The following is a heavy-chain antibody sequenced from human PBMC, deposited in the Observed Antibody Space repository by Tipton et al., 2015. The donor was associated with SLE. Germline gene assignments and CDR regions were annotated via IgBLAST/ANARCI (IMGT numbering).Heavy chain of an antibody. CDR1: GGSFSGYY. CDR2: INHSGST. V-gene: IGHV4-34*01. D-gene: IGHD2-2*01. J-gene: IGHJ5*02. Sequence: TLSLTCAVYGGSFSGYYWSWIRQPPGKGLEWIGEINHSGSTNYNPSLKSRVTISVDTSKNQFSLKLSSVTAADTAVYYCARGSPSYCSSTSCYYWFDPRGQGTLVTVSS. CDR3: ARGSPSYCSSTSCYYWFDP.